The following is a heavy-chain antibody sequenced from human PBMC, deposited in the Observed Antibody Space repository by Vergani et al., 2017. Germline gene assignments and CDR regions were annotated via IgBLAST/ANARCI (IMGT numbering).Heavy chain of an antibody. CDR2: ISGSGGST. V-gene: IGHV3-23*01. D-gene: IGHD2-15*01. CDR3: ARWVRMGARANDAFDI. CDR1: GFTFSSYA. Sequence: EVQLLESGGGLVQPGGSLRLSCAASGFTFSSYAMSWVRQASGKGLEWVSAISGSGGSTYYADSVKGRFTISRDNSKNTLYLQMNSLRVEDTALYYCARWVRMGARANDAFDIWGQGTMVTVSS. J-gene: IGHJ3*02.